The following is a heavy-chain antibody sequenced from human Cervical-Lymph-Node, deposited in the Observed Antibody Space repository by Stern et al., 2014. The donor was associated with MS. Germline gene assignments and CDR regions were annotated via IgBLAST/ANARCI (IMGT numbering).Heavy chain of an antibody. CDR3: ARDRRAFLDY. J-gene: IGHJ4*02. Sequence: EVQLVESGGGLVQPGGSLRLSCVASGFSFGTSWMSWVRQPPGRGLEWVANIRQYGYDKCYVDSVKGRFTISRDNARNSLYLQMNSLTVADTAVYYCARDRRAFLDYWGQGTHVAVSS. D-gene: IGHD2/OR15-2a*01. V-gene: IGHV3-7*01. CDR2: IRQYGYDK. CDR1: GFSFGTSW.